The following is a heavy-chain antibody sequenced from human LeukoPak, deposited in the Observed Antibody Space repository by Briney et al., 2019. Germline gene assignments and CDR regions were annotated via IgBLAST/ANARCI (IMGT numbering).Heavy chain of an antibody. Sequence: PGESLRLSCAASGFSFSTYGMHWVRQAPGKGLEWVAVIWYDGSNKYYADSVKGRFTISRDNSKNTLYLQMNSLRAEDTAVYYCAKNSDYYDSSGIDYWGQGTLVTVSS. CDR3: AKNSDYYDSSGIDY. CDR2: IWYDGSNK. J-gene: IGHJ4*02. D-gene: IGHD3-22*01. V-gene: IGHV3-33*06. CDR1: GFSFSTYG.